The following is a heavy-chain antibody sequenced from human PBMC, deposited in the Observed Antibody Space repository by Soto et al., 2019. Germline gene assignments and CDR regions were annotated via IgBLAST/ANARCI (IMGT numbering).Heavy chain of an antibody. V-gene: IGHV1-69*02. CDR3: VRPVYSDAFDI. D-gene: IGHD2-21*01. J-gene: IGHJ3*02. CDR2: IIPILGIA. CDR1: GGTFSSYT. Sequence: ASVKVSCKASGGTFSSYTISWVRQAPGQGLEWMGRIIPILGIANYAQKFQGRVTITADKSTSTAYMELSSLRSEETAVYYCVRPVYSDAFDIWGQGTMVTVSS.